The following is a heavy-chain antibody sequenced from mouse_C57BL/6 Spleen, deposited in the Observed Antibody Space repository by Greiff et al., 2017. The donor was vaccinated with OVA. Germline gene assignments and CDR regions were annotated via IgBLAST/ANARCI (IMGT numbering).Heavy chain of an antibody. D-gene: IGHD1-1*01. J-gene: IGHJ3*01. V-gene: IGHV6-3*01. CDR2: IRLKSDNYAT. CDR1: GFTFSNYW. CDR3: TYYYGSSYPAWFAY. Sequence: EVQLVESGGGLVQPGGSMKLSCVASGFTFSNYWMNWVRQSPEKGLEWVAQIRLKSDNYATHYAESVKGRFTISRDDSKSSVYLQMNNLRAEDTGIYYCTYYYGSSYPAWFAYWGQGTLVTVSA.